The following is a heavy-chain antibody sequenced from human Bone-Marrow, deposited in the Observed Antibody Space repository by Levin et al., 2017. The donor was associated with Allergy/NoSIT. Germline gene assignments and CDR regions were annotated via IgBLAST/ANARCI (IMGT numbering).Heavy chain of an antibody. Sequence: GESLKISCAASGFTFRSYGIHWVRQVPGKGLQWVALIWYDIGNKYYADSVKGRFTISRDNSKNTLYLQMNSLSDEDTAVYYCVRDRTYCSSGSCYSYDYFYGMDAWGQGTTVTVSS. CDR1: GFTFRSYG. J-gene: IGHJ6*02. CDR2: IWYDIGNK. V-gene: IGHV3-33*01. CDR3: VRDRTYCSSGSCYSYDYFYGMDA. D-gene: IGHD2-15*01.